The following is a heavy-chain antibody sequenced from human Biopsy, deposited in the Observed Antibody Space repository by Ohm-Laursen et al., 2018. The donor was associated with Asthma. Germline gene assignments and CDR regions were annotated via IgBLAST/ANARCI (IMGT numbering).Heavy chain of an antibody. Sequence: SQTLSLTCTVSGGSISSGGYYWSWIRQHPGKGLEWIGYIYYSGSTYYNPSLKSRFTISVDTSKNQFSLKLSSVTAADTAVYYCARGIGLSGYDFWSGYSATPNWFDPWGQGTLVTVSS. J-gene: IGHJ5*02. CDR1: GGSISSGGYY. CDR2: IYYSGST. V-gene: IGHV4-31*03. CDR3: ARGIGLSGYDFWSGYSATPNWFDP. D-gene: IGHD3-3*01.